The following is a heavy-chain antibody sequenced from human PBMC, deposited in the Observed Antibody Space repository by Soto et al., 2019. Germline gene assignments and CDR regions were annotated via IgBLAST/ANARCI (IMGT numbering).Heavy chain of an antibody. D-gene: IGHD6-19*01. CDR1: GFTFSSYE. V-gene: IGHV3-48*03. CDR2: ISSSGSTI. CDR3: VLRTAVAGFDY. Sequence: GGSLRLSCAASGFTFSSYEMNWVRQAPGKGLEWVSYISSSGSTIYYADSVKGRFTISRDNAKNSLYLQMNSLRAEDTAVYYCVLRTAVAGFDYWGQGTLVTVSS. J-gene: IGHJ4*02.